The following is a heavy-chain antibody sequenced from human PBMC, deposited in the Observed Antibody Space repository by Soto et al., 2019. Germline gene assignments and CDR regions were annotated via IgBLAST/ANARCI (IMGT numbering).Heavy chain of an antibody. CDR2: IRHNGDT. CDR3: AGGPDYGDYDA. CDR1: GGSFTDYK. J-gene: IGHJ5*02. Sequence: QVQLRQWGAGLLKPSKTLSLTCVVSGGSFTDYKWTWIRQSPEKGLEWIGEIRHNGDTDSKPSLRSRLTMSLDTSKNQFSLHLSSVTSADTAVYFCAGGPDYGDYDAWGQGTLVTVSS. V-gene: IGHV4-34*01. D-gene: IGHD4-17*01.